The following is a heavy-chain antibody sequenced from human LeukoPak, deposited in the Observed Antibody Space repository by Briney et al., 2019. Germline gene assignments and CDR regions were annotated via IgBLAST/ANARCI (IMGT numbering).Heavy chain of an antibody. V-gene: IGHV3-53*05. D-gene: IGHD6-13*01. CDR1: GFTASSNY. CDR3: AKDKGPAAGPFDY. J-gene: IGHJ4*02. Sequence: PGGSLRLSCAASGFTASSNYMNWVRQAPGKGLEWVSVIYSGGSTDYADSVKGRFTISRDNSKNTLYLQMNSLRAEDTAVYYCAKDKGPAAGPFDYWGQGTLVTVSS. CDR2: IYSGGST.